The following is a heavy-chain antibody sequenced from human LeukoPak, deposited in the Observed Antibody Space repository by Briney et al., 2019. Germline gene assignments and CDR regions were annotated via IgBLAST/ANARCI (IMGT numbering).Heavy chain of an antibody. CDR1: GFTFSSYA. J-gene: IGHJ4*02. Sequence: GGSLRLSCAASGFTFSSYAMHWVRQAPGKGLEYVSAISSNGGSTYYANSVKGRFTISRDNSKNTLYLQMGSLRAEDMAVYYCARDHHYYDSSGYPKAPDYWGQGTLVTVSS. CDR3: ARDHHYYDSSGYPKAPDY. V-gene: IGHV3-64*01. D-gene: IGHD3-22*01. CDR2: ISSNGGST.